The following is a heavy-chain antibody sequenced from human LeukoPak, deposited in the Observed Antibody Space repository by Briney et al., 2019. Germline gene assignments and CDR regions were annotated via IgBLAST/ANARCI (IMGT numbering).Heavy chain of an antibody. CDR3: AKMNVLTGYYTPNFDF. J-gene: IGHJ4*02. CDR1: GFTFSNYA. D-gene: IGHD3-9*01. V-gene: IGHV3-23*01. Sequence: TGGSLRLSCAASGFTFSNYAMNWVRQAPGRRLEWVSAISGSGGSTYYADSVKGRFTISRDNSKNTLYLQMSSLSAGDTAVYYCAKMNVLTGYYTPNFDFWGRGTLVTVSS. CDR2: ISGSGGST.